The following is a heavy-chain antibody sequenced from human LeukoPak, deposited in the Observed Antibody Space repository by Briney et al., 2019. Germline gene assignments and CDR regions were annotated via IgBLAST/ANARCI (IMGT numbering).Heavy chain of an antibody. D-gene: IGHD6-19*01. CDR1: GFTVSSNY. Sequence: GGSLRLSCAASGFTVSSNYMSWVRQAPGKGLEWVSPISGSGGSTYYADSVKGRFTISRDNSKNTLYLQMNSLRAEDTAVYYCAKHSSGWYWFSAFDIWGQGTMVTVSS. CDR3: AKHSSGWYWFSAFDI. J-gene: IGHJ3*02. CDR2: ISGSGGST. V-gene: IGHV3-23*01.